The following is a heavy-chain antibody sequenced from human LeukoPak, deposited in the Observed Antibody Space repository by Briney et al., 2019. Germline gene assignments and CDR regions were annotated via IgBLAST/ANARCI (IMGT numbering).Heavy chain of an antibody. V-gene: IGHV4-30-4*01. CDR1: GGSISSGDYY. J-gene: IGHJ4*02. CDR2: IYYSGST. D-gene: IGHD3-3*01. Sequence: SETLSLTCNVSGGSISSGDYYWSWIRQPPGKGLEWIGYIYYSGSTYYNPSLKSRVTISVDTSKNQFSLKLSSVTAADTAVYYCARVRAIFPYYFDYWGQGTLVTVSS. CDR3: ARVRAIFPYYFDY.